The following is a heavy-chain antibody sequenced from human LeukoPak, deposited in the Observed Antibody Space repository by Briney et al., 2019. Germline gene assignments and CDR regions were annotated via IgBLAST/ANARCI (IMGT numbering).Heavy chain of an antibody. CDR1: GGSFSGYY. J-gene: IGHJ3*02. Sequence: KTSETLSLTCAVYGGSFSGYYWSWIRQPPGKGLEWIGEINQSGSTNYNPSLKSRVTISVDTSKNQFSLKLSSVTAADTAVYYCARRRITMVRGTLRPDAFDIWGQGTMVTVSS. V-gene: IGHV4-34*01. CDR2: INQSGST. D-gene: IGHD3-10*01. CDR3: ARRRITMVRGTLRPDAFDI.